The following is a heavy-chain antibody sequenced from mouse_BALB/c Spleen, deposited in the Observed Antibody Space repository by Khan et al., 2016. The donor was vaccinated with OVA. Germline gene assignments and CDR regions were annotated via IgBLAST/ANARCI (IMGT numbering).Heavy chain of an antibody. CDR3: AREAYRYDEYYFDY. D-gene: IGHD2-14*01. CDR1: GFTFSSYA. V-gene: IGHV5-6-5*01. CDR2: ISSGGSN. Sequence: EVELVESGGGSVKPGGSLKLSCAVSGFTFSSYAMSWVRQTPEKRLEWVASISSGGSNYYPDSVKGRFTISRDNARNIQYLQMSSLRSEDMAMYYCAREAYRYDEYYFDYWGQGTTLTVSA. J-gene: IGHJ2*01.